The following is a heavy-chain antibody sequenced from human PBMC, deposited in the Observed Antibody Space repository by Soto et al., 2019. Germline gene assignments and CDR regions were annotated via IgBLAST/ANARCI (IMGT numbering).Heavy chain of an antibody. Sequence: SETLSLTCTVSGESISDYYWSWIRQPAGKGLEWIGRFHNSGNTKSNPSLKSRVAMSADTSKNQFSLSLRSVTAADTAMYYCARMYNSGFYRPEGDYYFSGMDVWGQGTTVTVSS. CDR3: ARMYNSGFYRPEGDYYFSGMDV. CDR1: GESISDYY. V-gene: IGHV4-4*07. CDR2: FHNSGNT. D-gene: IGHD6-19*01. J-gene: IGHJ6*02.